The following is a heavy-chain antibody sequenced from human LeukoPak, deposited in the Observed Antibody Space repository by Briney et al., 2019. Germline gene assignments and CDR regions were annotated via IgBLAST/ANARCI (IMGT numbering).Heavy chain of an antibody. J-gene: IGHJ2*01. CDR3: AKDRTVGASYWYFDL. CDR1: GFIVSNNY. CDR2: IYSDGST. Sequence: PGGSLRLSCAASGFIVSNNYMSWVRQAPGKGLEWVSVIYSDGSTYYADSVKGRFTISRDSSKNTLFLHMNTLRAEDTAIYYCAKDRTVGASYWYFDLWGRGTLVTVSS. D-gene: IGHD1-26*01. V-gene: IGHV3-53*01.